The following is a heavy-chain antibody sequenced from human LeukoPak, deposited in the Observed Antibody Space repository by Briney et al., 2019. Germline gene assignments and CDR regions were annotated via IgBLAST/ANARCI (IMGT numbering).Heavy chain of an antibody. D-gene: IGHD6-13*01. CDR2: ITSGGSTI. Sequence: GGSLRLSCAASGFTFSSYEMNWVRQAPGKGLEWVSYITSGGSTIYYADSVKGRFTISRDNAKKSLYLQMNSLRAEDTAVYYCARETPYSSSWTDLDYWGQGTLVTVSS. V-gene: IGHV3-48*03. CDR3: ARETPYSSSWTDLDY. J-gene: IGHJ4*02. CDR1: GFTFSSYE.